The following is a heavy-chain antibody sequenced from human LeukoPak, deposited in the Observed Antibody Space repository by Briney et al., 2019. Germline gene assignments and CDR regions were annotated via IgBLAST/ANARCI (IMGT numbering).Heavy chain of an antibody. V-gene: IGHV1-69*13. D-gene: IGHD5-24*01. CDR1: GYTFTSYA. CDR3: ARDPWPRQDNWFDP. CDR2: IIPIFGTA. Sequence: SVKVSCKASGYTFTSYAISWVRQAPGQGLEWMGGIIPIFGTANYAQKFQGRVTITADESTSTAYMELSSLRSEDTAVYYCARDPWPRQDNWFDPWGQGTLVTVSS. J-gene: IGHJ5*02.